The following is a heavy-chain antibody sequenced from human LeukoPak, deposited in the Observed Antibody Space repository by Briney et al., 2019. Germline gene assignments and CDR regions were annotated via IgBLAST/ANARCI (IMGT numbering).Heavy chain of an antibody. CDR2: INHSGST. Sequence: PSETLSLTCAVYGGSFSGYYWSWIRQPPGKGPEWIGEINHSGSTNYNPSLKSRVTISVDTSKNQFSLKLSSVTAADTAVYYCARYNYYYYYMDVWGKGTTVTISS. J-gene: IGHJ6*03. V-gene: IGHV4-34*01. CDR1: GGSFSGYY. CDR3: ARYNYYYYYMDV.